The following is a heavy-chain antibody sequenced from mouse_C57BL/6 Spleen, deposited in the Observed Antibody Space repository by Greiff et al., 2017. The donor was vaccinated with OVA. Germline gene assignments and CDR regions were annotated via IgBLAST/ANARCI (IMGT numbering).Heavy chain of an antibody. CDR2: IRNKANGYTT. J-gene: IGHJ2*01. D-gene: IGHD2-1*01. CDR1: GFTFTDYY. CDR3: ARFYGNYVEYYFDY. Sequence: EVNVVESGGGLVQPGGSLSLSCAASGFTFTDYYMSWVRQPPGKALEWLGFIRNKANGYTTEYSASVKGRFTISRDNSQSILYLQMNALRAEDSATYYCARFYGNYVEYYFDYWGQGTTLTVSS. V-gene: IGHV7-3*01.